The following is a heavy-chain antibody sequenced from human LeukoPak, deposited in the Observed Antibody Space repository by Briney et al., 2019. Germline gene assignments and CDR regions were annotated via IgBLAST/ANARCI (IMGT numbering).Heavy chain of an antibody. Sequence: GGSLRLSCAASGFTFSSYGMHWVRQAPGKGLEWVAVIPYDGSNKYYADSVKGRFTISRDNSKNTLYLQMNSLRAEDTAVYYCAKKRRPYYDFWSGYSGMDVWGQGTTVTVSS. D-gene: IGHD3-3*01. CDR2: IPYDGSNK. J-gene: IGHJ6*02. CDR3: AKKRRPYYDFWSGYSGMDV. CDR1: GFTFSSYG. V-gene: IGHV3-30*18.